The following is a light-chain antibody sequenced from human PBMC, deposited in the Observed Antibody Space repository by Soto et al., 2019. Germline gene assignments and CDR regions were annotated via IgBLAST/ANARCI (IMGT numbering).Light chain of an antibody. Sequence: EILLTQSPCTLSLSAGERATLSCRASQSVSSSYLAWYQQKLGQAPSLLIYDASRRATGIPDRFSGSGSGTGFTLTISRPEPEDSVVYYCQQYGRSPTFGQGTKVDIK. J-gene: IGKJ1*01. V-gene: IGKV3-20*01. CDR1: QSVSSSY. CDR2: DAS. CDR3: QQYGRSPT.